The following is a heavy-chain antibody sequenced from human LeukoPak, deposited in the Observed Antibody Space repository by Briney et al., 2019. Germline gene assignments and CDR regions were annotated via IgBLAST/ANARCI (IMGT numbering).Heavy chain of an antibody. CDR1: GGSISSYY. Sequence: SETLSLTCTVSGGSISSYYWSWIRQPPGKGLEWIGYIYYSGSTNYNPSLKSRVTISVDTSKNQFSLKLSSVTAADTAVYYCATDYSSSSSYWYFDLWGRGTLVTVSS. CDR2: IYYSGST. CDR3: ATDYSSSSSYWYFDL. V-gene: IGHV4-59*01. D-gene: IGHD6-13*01. J-gene: IGHJ2*01.